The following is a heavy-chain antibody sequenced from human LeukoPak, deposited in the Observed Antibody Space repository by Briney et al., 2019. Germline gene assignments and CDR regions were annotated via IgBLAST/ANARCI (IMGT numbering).Heavy chain of an antibody. J-gene: IGHJ4*02. V-gene: IGHV3-48*01. Sequence: QPGGSLRLSCVASGFTFSNYWMSWVRQAPGKGLEWLSNIRDSGGEMYYADSVKGRFTITRDNAKNTLYLQMNGLRVEDTAVYFCARDHNWAFDFWGRGSLVTVSS. CDR1: GFTFSNYW. D-gene: IGHD1-1*01. CDR3: ARDHNWAFDF. CDR2: IRDSGGEM.